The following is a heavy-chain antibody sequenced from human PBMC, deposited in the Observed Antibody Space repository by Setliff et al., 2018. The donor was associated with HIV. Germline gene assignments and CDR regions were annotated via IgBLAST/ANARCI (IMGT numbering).Heavy chain of an antibody. V-gene: IGHV4-34*01. CDR2: INHSGST. Sequence: SETLSLTCAVYGGSFSGYYWSWIRQPPGKGLKWIGEINHSGSTNYNPSLKSRVTISVDTSKNQFSLKLSSVTAADTAVYYCARGPRYYDILTGPYYYYYYMDVWGKGTTVTVSS. CDR3: ARGPRYYDILTGPYYYYYYMDV. J-gene: IGHJ6*03. D-gene: IGHD3-9*01. CDR1: GGSFSGYY.